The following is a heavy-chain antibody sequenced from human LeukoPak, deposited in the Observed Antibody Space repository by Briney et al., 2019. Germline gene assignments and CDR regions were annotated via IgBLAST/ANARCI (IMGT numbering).Heavy chain of an antibody. Sequence: SVKVSCKASGGTFSSYAISWVRQAPGQGLEWMGRIIPILGIANYAQKFQCRVTITADKSTSTAYMELSSLRSEDTAVYYCARESGYYDSSGYTNYYYYYGMDVWGQGTTVTVSS. V-gene: IGHV1-69*04. D-gene: IGHD3-22*01. J-gene: IGHJ6*02. CDR1: GGTFSSYA. CDR3: ARESGYYDSSGYTNYYYYYGMDV. CDR2: IIPILGIA.